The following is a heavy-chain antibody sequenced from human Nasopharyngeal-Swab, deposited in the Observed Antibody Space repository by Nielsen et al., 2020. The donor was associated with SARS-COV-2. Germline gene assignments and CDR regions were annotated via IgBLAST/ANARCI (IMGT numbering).Heavy chain of an antibody. V-gene: IGHV2-26*01. D-gene: IGHD1-1*01. CDR1: GFSLRNARMG. CDR3: ARIRSNHFPTDYYYYGMDV. J-gene: IGHJ6*02. CDR2: IFSNDEK. Sequence: SGPTLVKPTETLTLTCTVSGFSLRNARMGVSWMRQPPGKALEWLAHIFSNDEKSYSTPLKSRLTISKDTSKSQVVLTMTNMDPVDTATYYCARIRSNHFPTDYYYYGMDVWGQGTTVTVSS.